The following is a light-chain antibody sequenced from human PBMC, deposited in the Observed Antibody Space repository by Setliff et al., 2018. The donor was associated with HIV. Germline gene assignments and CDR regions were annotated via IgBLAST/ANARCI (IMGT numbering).Light chain of an antibody. CDR1: SSDIGSYNY. CDR3: NTYISSTPNYV. CDR2: DVT. V-gene: IGLV2-14*01. J-gene: IGLJ1*01. Sequence: QSVLTQPASVSGPPGQSIAISCTGASSDIGSYNYVSWYQHHPGKAPRLIIYDVTNRPSGVSDRFSGSKSGNTASLTISGLQAEDEADYYCNTYISSTPNYVFGTGTKV.